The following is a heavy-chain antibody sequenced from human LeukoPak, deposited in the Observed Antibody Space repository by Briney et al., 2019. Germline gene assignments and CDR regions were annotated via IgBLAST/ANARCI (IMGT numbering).Heavy chain of an antibody. CDR1: GFTFSTFA. CDR3: AKDSPYAYYGSGSYWDY. CDR2: IFPSGGEI. J-gene: IGHJ4*02. D-gene: IGHD3-10*01. V-gene: IGHV3-23*01. Sequence: GSLRLSCVASGFTFSTFAMIWVRQPPGKGLEWVSSIFPSGGEIHYADSVRGRFTISRDNSKNTLYLQMNSLGAEDTAVYYCAKDSPYAYYGSGSYWDYWGQGTLVTVSS.